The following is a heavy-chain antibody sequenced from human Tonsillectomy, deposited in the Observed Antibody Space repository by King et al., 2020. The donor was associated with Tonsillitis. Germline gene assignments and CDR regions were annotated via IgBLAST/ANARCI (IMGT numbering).Heavy chain of an antibody. CDR2: INAKSGGT. CDR3: VRVRSRGAAACEDVFDL. V-gene: IGHV1-2*02. D-gene: IGHD6-13*01. CDR1: GYTLTDYY. J-gene: IGHJ3*01. Sequence: QLVQSGAEVKKPGASVKVSCKASGYTLTDYYMHWVRQAPGQGLEWMGWINAKSGGTNYAQKFQGRVTMTRDTSISTAYMELSRVRSDDTAVYYCVRVRSRGAAACEDVFDLWRQETRVTV.